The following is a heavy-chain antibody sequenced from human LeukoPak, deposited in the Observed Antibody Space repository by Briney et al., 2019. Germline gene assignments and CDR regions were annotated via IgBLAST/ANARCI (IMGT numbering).Heavy chain of an antibody. V-gene: IGHV4-59*01. J-gene: IGHJ3*02. Sequence: PSETLSLTCTVSGGSISSYYWSWIRQPPGKGLEWIGYIYYSGSTNYNPSLKSRVTISVDTSKNQFSLKLSFVTAADTAVYYCARGAYSSSWDHAFDIWGQGTMVTVSS. CDR3: ARGAYSSSWDHAFDI. D-gene: IGHD6-13*01. CDR2: IYYSGST. CDR1: GGSISSYY.